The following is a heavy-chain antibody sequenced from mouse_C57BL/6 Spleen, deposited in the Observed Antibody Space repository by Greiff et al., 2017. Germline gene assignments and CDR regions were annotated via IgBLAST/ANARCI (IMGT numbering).Heavy chain of an antibody. Sequence: EVKLVESGGGLVKPGGSLTLSCAASGFTFSDYGMHWVRQAPEKGLEWVAYISSGSSTIYYADTVKGRFTISRDNAKNTLFLQMTSLRSEDTAMYSCAMSLWEVPFGGWGQGTTLTVSS. CDR2: ISSGSSTI. V-gene: IGHV5-17*01. D-gene: IGHD4-1*01. CDR3: AMSLWEVPFGG. CDR1: GFTFSDYG. J-gene: IGHJ2*01.